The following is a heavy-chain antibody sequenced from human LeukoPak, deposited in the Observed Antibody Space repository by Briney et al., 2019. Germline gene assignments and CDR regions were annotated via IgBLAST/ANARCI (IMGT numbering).Heavy chain of an antibody. J-gene: IGHJ4*02. V-gene: IGHV3-23*01. Sequence: GECLRLSCAASICTFDSYSMSWVREAPCKGLEWVSVIGGSNGITFYVGSVKGRFTISRDNSKDTLYLQMNSLRAEDTAVYYCARNENSGWGYFDYWGQGTLVTVSS. CDR1: ICTFDSYS. CDR2: IGGSNGIT. D-gene: IGHD1-26*01. CDR3: ARNENSGWGYFDY.